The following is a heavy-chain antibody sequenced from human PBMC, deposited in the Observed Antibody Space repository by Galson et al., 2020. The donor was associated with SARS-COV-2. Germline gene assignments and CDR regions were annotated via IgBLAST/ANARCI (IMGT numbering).Heavy chain of an antibody. Sequence: GGSLRLSCAASGFTFSGYAMSWVRQAPGKGLEWVSGISGSGASTYYADSVKGRFTISRDNSKNTLYLQMNSLRAEDTAVDYCAKVVTFGGVILRDAFDIWGQGTMVTVSS. D-gene: IGHD3-16*01. CDR3: AKVVTFGGVILRDAFDI. V-gene: IGHV3-23*01. CDR1: GFTFSGYA. J-gene: IGHJ3*02. CDR2: ISGSGAST.